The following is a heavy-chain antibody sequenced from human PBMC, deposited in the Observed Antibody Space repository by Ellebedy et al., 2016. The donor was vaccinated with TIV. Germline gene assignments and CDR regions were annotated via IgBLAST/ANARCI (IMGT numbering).Heavy chain of an antibody. D-gene: IGHD3-22*01. V-gene: IGHV3-23*01. Sequence: GESLKISCAASGFTFSSYAMSWVRQAPGKGLEWVSYISSSSSTIYYADSVKGRFTISRDNSKNTLYLQMNSLRAEDTAVYYCAKDGWRVSSGSSGYYYDYWGQGTLVTVSS. CDR1: GFTFSSYA. CDR2: ISSSSSTI. J-gene: IGHJ4*02. CDR3: AKDGWRVSSGSSGYYYDY.